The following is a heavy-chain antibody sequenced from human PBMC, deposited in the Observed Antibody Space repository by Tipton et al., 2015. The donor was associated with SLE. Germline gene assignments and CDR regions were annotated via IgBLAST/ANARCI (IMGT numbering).Heavy chain of an antibody. J-gene: IGHJ4*02. CDR3: ARGRGCSVGSCLWCFDY. CDR2: IYYSGST. D-gene: IGHD2-15*01. CDR1: GGSISSSRYY. Sequence: TLSLTCTVSGGSISSSRYYWGWIRQPPGKGLEWIGSIYYSGSTYYNPSLKSRVTISVDTSKNQFSLKLSSVTAADTAVYYCARGRGCSVGSCLWCFDYWGQGTLVTVSS. V-gene: IGHV4-39*07.